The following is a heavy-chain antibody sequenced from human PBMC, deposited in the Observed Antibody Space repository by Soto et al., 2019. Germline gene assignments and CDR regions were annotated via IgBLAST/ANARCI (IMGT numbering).Heavy chain of an antibody. Sequence: GASVKVSCKASGGTFSSYAISWVRQAPGQGLEWMGGIIPIFGTANYAQKFQGRVTITADESTSTAYMELSSLRSEDTAVYYCARDKGYSYGHYYYYGMDVWGQGTTVTVSS. CDR1: GGTFSSYA. J-gene: IGHJ6*02. D-gene: IGHD5-18*01. V-gene: IGHV1-69*13. CDR2: IIPIFGTA. CDR3: ARDKGYSYGHYYYYGMDV.